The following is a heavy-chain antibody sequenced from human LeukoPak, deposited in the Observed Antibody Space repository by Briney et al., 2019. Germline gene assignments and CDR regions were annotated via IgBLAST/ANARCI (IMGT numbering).Heavy chain of an antibody. CDR1: GGSFSGYY. CDR3: ARRIAGLNWFAP. CDR2: INHSVST. D-gene: IGHD6-13*01. J-gene: IGHJ5*02. Sequence: SETLSLTCAVYGGSFSGYYWSWIRQPPGKGLEWIGEINHSVSTNYNPSLKSRVTISADPSKNQFSLKLSSVTAADTAVYYCARRIAGLNWFAPWGQGTLVTVSS. V-gene: IGHV4-34*01.